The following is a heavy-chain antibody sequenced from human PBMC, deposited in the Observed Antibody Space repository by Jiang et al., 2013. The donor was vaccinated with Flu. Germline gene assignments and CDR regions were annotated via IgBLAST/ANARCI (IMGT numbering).Heavy chain of an antibody. Sequence: TCTVSGGSISSSSYYWGWIRQPQEGAGVDWSIYYSGSTYYNPSLKSRVTISVDTSKNQFSLKLSSVTAADTAVYYCARHGCSSTSCYSGTDNDAFDIWGQGTMVTVSS. CDR1: GGSISSSSYY. CDR3: ARHGCSSTSCYSGTDNDAFDI. D-gene: IGHD2-2*02. J-gene: IGHJ3*02. CDR2: IYYSGST. V-gene: IGHV4-39*01.